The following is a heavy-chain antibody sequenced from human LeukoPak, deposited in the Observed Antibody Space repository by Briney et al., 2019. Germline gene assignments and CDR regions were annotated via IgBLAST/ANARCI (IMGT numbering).Heavy chain of an antibody. V-gene: IGHV1-18*01. J-gene: IGHJ4*02. CDR1: GSIFTSYG. Sequence: ASVEVSCKASGSIFTSYGISWVRQAPGQGLEWMGWISAYNGNTNYAQKLQGRVTLTTATSTSTAYMELRSLRSDDTAVYYCARARRGVEMATIFDYWGQGTLVTVSS. CDR2: ISAYNGNT. D-gene: IGHD5-24*01. CDR3: ARARRGVEMATIFDY.